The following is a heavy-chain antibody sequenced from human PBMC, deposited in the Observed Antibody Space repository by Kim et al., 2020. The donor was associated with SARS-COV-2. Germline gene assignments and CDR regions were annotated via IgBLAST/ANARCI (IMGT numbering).Heavy chain of an antibody. Sequence: GGSLRLSCAASGFTFSSYSMNWVRQAPGKGLEWVSSISSSSSYIYYADSVKGRFTISRDNAKNSLYLQMNSLRAEDTAVYYCARPLRDRLLWFGELLSRVDMWGAFESWGQGTMVTVSS. J-gene: IGHJ3*02. V-gene: IGHV3-21*01. CDR2: ISSSSSYI. CDR1: GFTFSSYS. CDR3: ARPLRDRLLWFGELLSRVDMWGAFES. D-gene: IGHD3-10*01.